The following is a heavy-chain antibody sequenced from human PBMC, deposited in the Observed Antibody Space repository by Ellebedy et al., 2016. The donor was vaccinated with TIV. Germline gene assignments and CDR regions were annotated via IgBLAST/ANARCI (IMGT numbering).Heavy chain of an antibody. CDR1: GFSLTTSGMC. V-gene: IGHV2-70*11. Sequence: SGPTLVXPTATLILTCTFSGFSLTTSGMCVSWIRQPPGKALEWLARIDWADDKYYSASLGSRLTISKGTSKDQVVLTMTNVNPVDTATYFCARTQALSGYDPVDFDFWGQGTLVTVSS. J-gene: IGHJ4*02. D-gene: IGHD5-12*01. CDR3: ARTQALSGYDPVDFDF. CDR2: IDWADDK.